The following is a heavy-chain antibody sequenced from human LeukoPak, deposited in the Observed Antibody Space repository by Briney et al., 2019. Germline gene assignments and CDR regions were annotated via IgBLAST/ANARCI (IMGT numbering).Heavy chain of an antibody. D-gene: IGHD4-17*01. V-gene: IGHV4-59*01. CDR1: GGSISSYY. Sequence: SETLSLTCTVSGGSISSYYWSWIRQPPGKGLEWIGYIYYSGSTNYNPSLKSRVTISVDTSKNQFSLKLNSVTAADTAVYYCAREIDYGDYDSYYYMDVWGKGTTVTVSS. CDR2: IYYSGST. CDR3: AREIDYGDYDSYYYMDV. J-gene: IGHJ6*03.